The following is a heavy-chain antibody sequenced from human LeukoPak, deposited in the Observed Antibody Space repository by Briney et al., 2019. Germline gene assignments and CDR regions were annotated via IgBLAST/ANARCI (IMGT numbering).Heavy chain of an antibody. Sequence: GGPLRLSCAASGFTFSSYWMSWVRQAPGKGLGWVANIKQDESEEYYVDSVKGRFTISRDNAKNSLYLQMNSLRAEDTAVYFCARRIVTYYYGSGLDYWGQGTLVTVSS. V-gene: IGHV3-7*01. CDR2: IKQDESEE. D-gene: IGHD3-10*01. J-gene: IGHJ4*02. CDR3: ARRIVTYYYGSGLDY. CDR1: GFTFSSYW.